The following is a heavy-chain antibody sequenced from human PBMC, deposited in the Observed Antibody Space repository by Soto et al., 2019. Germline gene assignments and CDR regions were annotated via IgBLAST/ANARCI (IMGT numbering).Heavy chain of an antibody. CDR3: ARESSTGYSSSWNYFDY. J-gene: IGHJ4*02. CDR1: GGSISSYY. Sequence: SETLSLTCTVSGGSISSYYWSWIRQPPGKGLEWIGYIYYSGSTNYNPSLKSRVTISVDTSKNQFSLKLSSVTAADTAVYYCARESSTGYSSSWNYFDYWGQGTLVTVS. CDR2: IYYSGST. V-gene: IGHV4-59*01. D-gene: IGHD6-13*01.